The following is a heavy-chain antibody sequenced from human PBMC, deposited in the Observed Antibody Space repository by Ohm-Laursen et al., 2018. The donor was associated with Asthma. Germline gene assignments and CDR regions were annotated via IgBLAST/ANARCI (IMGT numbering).Heavy chain of an antibody. D-gene: IGHD3-16*02. V-gene: IGHV1-18*01. CDR2: ISAYNGNT. CDR1: GYTFTSYG. Sequence: ASVKVSCKASGYTFTSYGISWVRQAPGQGLEWMGWISAYNGNTNYAQKLQGRVTMTTDTSTSTAYMELRSLRSDDTAVYYCARDPLPPGVSSLDYYYYGMDVWGQGTTVTVSS. CDR3: ARDPLPPGVSSLDYYYYGMDV. J-gene: IGHJ6*02.